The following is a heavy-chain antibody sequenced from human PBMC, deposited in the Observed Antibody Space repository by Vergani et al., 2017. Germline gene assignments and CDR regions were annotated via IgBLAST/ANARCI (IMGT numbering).Heavy chain of an antibody. CDR2: IIPIFGTA. D-gene: IGHD6-19*01. J-gene: IGHJ6*03. CDR3: ARVIAVAGTAYYYYMDV. Sequence: QVQLVQSGAEVKKPGSSVKVSCKASGGTFSSYAISWVRQAPGQGLEWMGGIIPIFGTANYAQKFQGRVTITADESTSTAYMELSSLRSEDTAVYYCARVIAVAGTAYYYYMDVWGKGTTVTVSS. V-gene: IGHV1-69*01. CDR1: GGTFSSYA.